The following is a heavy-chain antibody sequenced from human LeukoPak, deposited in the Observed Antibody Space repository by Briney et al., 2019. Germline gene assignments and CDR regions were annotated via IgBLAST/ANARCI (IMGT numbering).Heavy chain of an antibody. V-gene: IGHV4-34*01. D-gene: IGHD3-9*01. CDR3: ARVLRYFLGNDAFDI. J-gene: IGHJ3*02. CDR1: GGSFSGYY. CDR2: INHSGST. Sequence: SETLSLTCAVYGGSFSGYYWSWIRQPPGKGLEWIGEINHSGSTNYNPSLKSRVTISVDTSKNQFSLKLSSVTAADTAVYYCARVLRYFLGNDAFDIWGQGTMVTVSS.